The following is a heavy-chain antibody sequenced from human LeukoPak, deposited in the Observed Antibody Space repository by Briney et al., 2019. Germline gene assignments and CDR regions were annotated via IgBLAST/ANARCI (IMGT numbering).Heavy chain of an antibody. CDR1: GYSFANFW. CDR3: ARQTAMGRSGDY. Sequence: GESLKISCKGSGYSFANFWIAWVRQMPGKGLEWMGSIYPGDSDTRYRPSFQGQVTISVDKSIATAYLQWSSLQASDTAMYYCARQTAMGRSGDYWGQGTLVTVSS. CDR2: IYPGDSDT. D-gene: IGHD5-18*01. J-gene: IGHJ4*02. V-gene: IGHV5-51*01.